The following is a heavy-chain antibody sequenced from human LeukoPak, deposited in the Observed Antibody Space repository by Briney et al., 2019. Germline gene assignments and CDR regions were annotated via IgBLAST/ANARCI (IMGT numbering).Heavy chain of an antibody. V-gene: IGHV1-69*06. D-gene: IGHD2-15*01. J-gene: IGHJ6*03. CDR2: IIPIFGTA. CDR1: GGTFSSYA. Sequence: ASVKVSCKASGGTFSSYAISWVRQAPGQGLEWMGGIIPIFGTANYAQKFQGRVTITADKSTSTAYMELSSLRSEDTAVYYCARVYCSGGSCSPAYYYYYYMDVWGKGTTVTVSS. CDR3: ARVYCSGGSCSPAYYYYYYMDV.